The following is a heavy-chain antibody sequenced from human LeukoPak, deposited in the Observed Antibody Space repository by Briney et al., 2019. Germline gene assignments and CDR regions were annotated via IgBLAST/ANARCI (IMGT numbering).Heavy chain of an antibody. CDR3: AKLEGPRLYYYYGMDV. V-gene: IGHV3-30*18. D-gene: IGHD1-1*01. Sequence: GGSLRLSCAASGFTFSSYGMHWVRQAPGKGLEWVAVISYDGSNKHYADSVKGRFTISRDNSKNTLYLQMNSLRAEDTAVYYCAKLEGPRLYYYYGMDVWGQGTTVTVSS. CDR2: ISYDGSNK. CDR1: GFTFSSYG. J-gene: IGHJ6*02.